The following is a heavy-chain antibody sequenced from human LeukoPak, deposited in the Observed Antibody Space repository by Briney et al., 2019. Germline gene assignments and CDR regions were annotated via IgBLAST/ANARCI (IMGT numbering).Heavy chain of an antibody. CDR1: GFSFRYFA. Sequence: PGGSLRLSCVGSGFSFRYFAIHWVRQAPGKGLEYVSVINTDGRITYYADSVKGRFTISRDSSKNTVYLQMGSLRGDDMAVYYCTRDGGSFCDFDYWGQGALVTVSS. J-gene: IGHJ4*02. CDR2: INTDGRIT. V-gene: IGHV3-64*02. D-gene: IGHD1-26*01. CDR3: TRDGGSFCDFDY.